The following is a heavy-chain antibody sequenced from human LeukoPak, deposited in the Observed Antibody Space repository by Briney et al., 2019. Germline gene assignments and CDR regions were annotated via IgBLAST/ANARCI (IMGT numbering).Heavy chain of an antibody. V-gene: IGHV3-21*01. D-gene: IGHD4-17*01. CDR2: ISSSSLSYI. J-gene: IGHJ4*02. Sequence: AGGSLRLSCAASGFTFNSYSMNWVRQAPGKGLEWVSSISSSSLSYIYYADSVKGRFTIFRDNAKNSLYLQMNSLRAEDTAVYYCARDDRLYGDFDYWGQGTLVTVSS. CDR3: ARDDRLYGDFDY. CDR1: GFTFNSYS.